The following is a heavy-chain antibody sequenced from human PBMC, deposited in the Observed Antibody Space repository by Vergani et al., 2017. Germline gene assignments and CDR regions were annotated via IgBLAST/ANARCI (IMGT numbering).Heavy chain of an antibody. CDR3: AKDGMVRSFDY. CDR2: ISSSSSYI. CDR1: GFTFSNYS. D-gene: IGHD5-18*01. Sequence: EVQLVESGGGLVQPGGSLRLSCAASGFTFSNYSMNWVRQAPGKGLEWVSSISSSSSYIYYADSVKGRFTISRDNSKNTLYLQMNSLRAEDTAVYYCAKDGMVRSFDYWGQGTLVTVSS. J-gene: IGHJ4*02. V-gene: IGHV3-21*04.